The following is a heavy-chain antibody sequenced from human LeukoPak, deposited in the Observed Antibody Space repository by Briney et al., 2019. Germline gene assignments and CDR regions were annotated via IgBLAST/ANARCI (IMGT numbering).Heavy chain of an antibody. V-gene: IGHV3-21*04. CDR3: ATTRRNSYFDY. CDR1: GFTFSSYS. CDR2: ITSGSSYI. J-gene: IGHJ4*02. Sequence: GGSLRLSCAASGFTFSSYSMNWVRQAPGKGLEWVSSITSGSSYIYYADSVKGRFTISRDNSKNTLYLQMNSLRAEDTAVYYCATTRRNSYFDYWGQGTLVTVSS. D-gene: IGHD4-23*01.